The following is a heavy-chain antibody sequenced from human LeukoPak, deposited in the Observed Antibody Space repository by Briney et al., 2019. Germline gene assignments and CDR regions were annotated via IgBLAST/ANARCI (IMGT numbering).Heavy chain of an antibody. J-gene: IGHJ5*02. CDR3: ARGVASAGIGWFDP. Sequence: SETLSLTCTVSGGFISSYSWSWIRQDAGKGLEWIGRIYTSGSTNYNPSLKSRVTMSVDTSKNQFSLNLSSVTAADTAVYYCARGVASAGIGWFDPWGQGTLVTVSS. D-gene: IGHD6-13*01. V-gene: IGHV4-4*07. CDR2: IYTSGST. CDR1: GGFISSYS.